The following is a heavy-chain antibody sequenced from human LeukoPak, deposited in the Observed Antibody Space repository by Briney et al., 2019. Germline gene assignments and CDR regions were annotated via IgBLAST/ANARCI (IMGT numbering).Heavy chain of an antibody. CDR1: GFTFSAYG. CDR2: ISYDGSIQ. CDR3: ACYGIAPPY. D-gene: IGHD2-15*01. Sequence: GGSLRLSCAASGFTFSAYGLHWVRQAPGKGLEWVAVISYDGSIQYCADSVKGRFTISRDNSKNTLYLQMNSLRTEDTAVYYCACYGIAPPYWGQGTLVTVSS. V-gene: IGHV3-30*03. J-gene: IGHJ4*02.